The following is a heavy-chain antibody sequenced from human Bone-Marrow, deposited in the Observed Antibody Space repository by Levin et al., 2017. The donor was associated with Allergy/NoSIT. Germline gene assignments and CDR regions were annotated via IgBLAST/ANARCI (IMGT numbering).Heavy chain of an antibody. CDR1: GFNFDSYS. V-gene: IGHV3-21*01. CDR2: ISDNSRTK. CDR3: TRDQNLRSDRDAFDG. D-gene: IGHD5/OR15-5a*01. J-gene: IGHJ3*01. Sequence: ASVKVSCAASGFNFDSYSMNWVRLTPGKGLEWVSSISDNSRTKYYADSLKGRFTISRDNAQDSLSLQMNSLRAEDTAVYYCTRDQNLRSDRDAFDGWGQGTMVTVSS.